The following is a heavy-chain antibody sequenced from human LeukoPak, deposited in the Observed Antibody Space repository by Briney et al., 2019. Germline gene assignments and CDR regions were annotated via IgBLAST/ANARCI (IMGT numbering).Heavy chain of an antibody. Sequence: GGSLGLSFAALGLTFVGIALTGFGRAPGKGWGWVSYISSSTTTIYYADSVKGRFTISRDSAKNSLFLQMNSLRVEDTAVYYCAKIVSAWDGFDYWGQGALVTVSS. V-gene: IGHV3-48*04. CDR2: ISSSTTTI. D-gene: IGHD3-16*02. CDR1: GLTFVGIA. CDR3: AKIVSAWDGFDY. J-gene: IGHJ4*02.